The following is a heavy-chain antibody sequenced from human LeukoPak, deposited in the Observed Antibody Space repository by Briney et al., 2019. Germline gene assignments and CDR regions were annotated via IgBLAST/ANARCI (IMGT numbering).Heavy chain of an antibody. V-gene: IGHV4-4*02. J-gene: IGHJ4*02. CDR3: ARVALGSGSYGYYFDY. CDR2: IYHSGST. D-gene: IGHD3-10*01. Sequence: SETLSLTCAVSGGSISSTNWWSWVRQSPGKGLEWIGEIYHSGSTNYKPSLRSRVTISVDKSENQFSLKLSSVTAADTAVYYCARVALGSGSYGYYFDYWGQGTLVTVSS. CDR1: GGSISSTNW.